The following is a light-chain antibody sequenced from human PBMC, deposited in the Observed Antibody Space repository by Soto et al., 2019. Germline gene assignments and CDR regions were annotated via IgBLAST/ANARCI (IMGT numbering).Light chain of an antibody. CDR2: EGS. Sequence: QSALTQPASVSGSPGHSVTISCTGTSRDVGSYNLVSWYQQHPGKAPKLMIYEGSKRPSGVSKRFSGSKSGNTASLTISGLQAEDEADYYCCSYAGSRTFYVFGTGTKVTVL. V-gene: IGLV2-23*01. CDR1: SRDVGSYNL. J-gene: IGLJ1*01. CDR3: CSYAGSRTFYV.